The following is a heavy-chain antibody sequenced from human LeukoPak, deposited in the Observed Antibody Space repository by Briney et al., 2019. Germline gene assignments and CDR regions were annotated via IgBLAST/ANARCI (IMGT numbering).Heavy chain of an antibody. V-gene: IGHV1-8*01. J-gene: IGHJ4*02. Sequence: GASVKVSCKASGYTFTSYDINWVRQATGQGLEWMGWMNPNSGNTGYAQKFQGRVTTTRNTSISTAYMELSSLRSEDTAVYYCARWSGSTEGFDYWGQGTLVTVSS. CDR1: GYTFTSYD. D-gene: IGHD2-15*01. CDR2: MNPNSGNT. CDR3: ARWSGSTEGFDY.